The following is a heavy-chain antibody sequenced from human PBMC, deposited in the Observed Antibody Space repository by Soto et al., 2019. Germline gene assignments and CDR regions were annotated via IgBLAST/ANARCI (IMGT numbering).Heavy chain of an antibody. J-gene: IGHJ5*02. CDR1: GGSISSGNYY. CDR2: ISYSGSA. D-gene: IGHD2-2*01. Sequence: SETLSLTCTVSGGSISSGNYYWSWIRQPPGKGLEWIGFISYSGSAYYNASLKSRLTISVDTSKNQFSLNLSSVTAADTAEYYCETSNWFDPWGQGTLVTVSS. V-gene: IGHV4-30-4*01. CDR3: ETSNWFDP.